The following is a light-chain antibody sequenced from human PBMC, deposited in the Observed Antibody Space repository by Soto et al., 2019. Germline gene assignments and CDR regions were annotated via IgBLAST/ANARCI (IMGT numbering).Light chain of an antibody. V-gene: IGKV1-5*01. CDR1: QSISSW. CDR2: AAS. CDR3: QQYNNYFWT. J-gene: IGKJ1*01. Sequence: DIQMTQSPSTLSASVGDRVTITCRASQSISSWLAWYQQKPGKAPKLLIYAASSLQTGVPSRFSGSGSATEFTLTISSLQPDDFATYYCQQYNNYFWTFGQGTKVDIK.